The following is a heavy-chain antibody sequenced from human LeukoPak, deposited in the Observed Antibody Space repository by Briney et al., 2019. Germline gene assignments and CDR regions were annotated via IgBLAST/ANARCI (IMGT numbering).Heavy chain of an antibody. CDR2: INHSGST. Sequence: ASETLSLTCAVSGGSISGYYWSWIRQPPGKGLEWIGEINHSGSTNYNPSLKSRVTISVDTSKNQFSLKLSSVTAADTAVYYCARGVDTAMAHFDYWGQGTLVTVSS. CDR3: ARGVDTAMAHFDY. V-gene: IGHV4-34*01. CDR1: GGSISGYY. D-gene: IGHD5-18*01. J-gene: IGHJ4*02.